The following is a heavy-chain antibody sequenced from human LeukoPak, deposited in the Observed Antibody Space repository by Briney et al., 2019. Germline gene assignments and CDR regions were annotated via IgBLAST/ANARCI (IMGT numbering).Heavy chain of an antibody. CDR1: GGSISSSSYY. CDR2: IYYSGST. V-gene: IGHV4-30-4*08. D-gene: IGHD1-26*01. CDR3: ARDRVGATDI. Sequence: SETLSLTCTVSGGSISSSSYYWGWIRQPPGKGLEWIGYIYYSGSTYYNPSLKSRVTISVDTSKNQFSLKLSSVTAADTAVYYCARDRVGATDIWGQGTMVTVSS. J-gene: IGHJ3*02.